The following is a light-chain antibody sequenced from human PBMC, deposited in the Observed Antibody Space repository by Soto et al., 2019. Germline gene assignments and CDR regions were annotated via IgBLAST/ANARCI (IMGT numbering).Light chain of an antibody. CDR2: DVS. CDR1: TSDVGDYNY. Sequence: QSALTQPASVSGSPGQSITISCTGTTSDVGDYNYVSWYQQHPGKAPKLMIYDVSNRPTGVSNPFSGAKSGNTASLTISGFQAEGEADYYCSSYTSGNTRVFGGGTKVTVL. CDR3: SSYTSGNTRV. V-gene: IGLV2-14*01. J-gene: IGLJ2*01.